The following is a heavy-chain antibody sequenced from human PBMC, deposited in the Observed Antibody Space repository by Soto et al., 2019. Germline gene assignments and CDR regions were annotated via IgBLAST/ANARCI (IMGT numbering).Heavy chain of an antibody. CDR3: ARDPTVTTYYYGMDV. J-gene: IGHJ6*02. CDR1: GFTFSSYG. Sequence: QVQLVESGGGVVQPGRSLRLSCAASGFTFSSYGMHWVRQAPGKGLEWVAVIWYDGSNKYYADSVKGRFTISRDNSKNTLYLQMNSLRAEDTAVYYCARDPTVTTYYYGMDVWGQGTTVTVSS. V-gene: IGHV3-33*01. CDR2: IWYDGSNK. D-gene: IGHD4-17*01.